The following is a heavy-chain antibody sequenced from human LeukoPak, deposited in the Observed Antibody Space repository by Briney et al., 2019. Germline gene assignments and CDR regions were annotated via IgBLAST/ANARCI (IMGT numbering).Heavy chain of an antibody. CDR1: GFTFSTYA. CDR3: AKDQLWGDYYDTSGYPTFDY. V-gene: IGHV3-30*04. D-gene: IGHD3-22*01. Sequence: PGRSLRLSCAASGFTFSTYAMDWVRQAPGKGLEWVAVISYDRSNKYYVDSVKGRFTISRDNSKNTLYLQMSSLRAEDTAVYYCAKDQLWGDYYDTSGYPTFDYWGQGTLVTVSS. CDR2: ISYDRSNK. J-gene: IGHJ4*02.